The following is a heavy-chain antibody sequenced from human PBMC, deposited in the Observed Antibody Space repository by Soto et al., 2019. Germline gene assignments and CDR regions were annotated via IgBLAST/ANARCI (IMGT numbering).Heavy chain of an antibody. CDR3: ARDGNDDSSGYSPAPATNYYYYCGMDF. J-gene: IGHJ6*02. CDR2: INPNSGST. D-gene: IGHD3-22*01. Sequence: ASVKVSFKASGYTFTGYYMHWLRQAPGQGLEWMGWINPNSGSTNYAQKFQGWVTMTRDTSIRTAYMELSRLRSDDTAVYYCARDGNDDSSGYSPAPATNYYYYCGMDFWGQGTTVTVSS. V-gene: IGHV1-2*04. CDR1: GYTFTGYY.